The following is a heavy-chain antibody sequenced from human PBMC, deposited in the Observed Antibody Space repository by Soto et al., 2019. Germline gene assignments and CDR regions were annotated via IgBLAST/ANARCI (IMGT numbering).Heavy chain of an antibody. J-gene: IGHJ4*02. V-gene: IGHV3-74*01. CDR1: GFTFSAYW. CDR3: ARGPRVSSTGTGAH. CDR2: ISDDGSTA. D-gene: IGHD1-1*01. Sequence: GGSLRLSCAVSGFTFSAYWMHWVRQVPGKGLTWVSRISDDGSTATYADSVKGRFVISRDNAKNSLHLEMNTLRADDSGLYYCARGPRVSSTGTGAHWGRGTLVTVSS.